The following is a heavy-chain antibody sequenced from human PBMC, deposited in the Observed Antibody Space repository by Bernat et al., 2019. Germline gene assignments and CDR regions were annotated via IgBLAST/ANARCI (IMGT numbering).Heavy chain of an antibody. CDR3: VKDTDY. Sequence: EVQLVESGGGLVQPGGSLTLSCAASGFTFRSSWMRWIRQAPGKGLEWGANIKQDGTEIYYVDAVKGRFTISRDNAKNSLYLQMNSLRAEDTAVYYCVKDTDYWGQGTLVTVSS. J-gene: IGHJ4*02. CDR1: GFTFRSSW. CDR2: IKQDGTEI. V-gene: IGHV3-7*03.